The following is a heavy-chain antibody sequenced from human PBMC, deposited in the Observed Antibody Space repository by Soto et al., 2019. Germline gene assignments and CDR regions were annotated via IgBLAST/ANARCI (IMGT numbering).Heavy chain of an antibody. D-gene: IGHD2-15*01. CDR2: ISWNSGSI. V-gene: IGHV3-9*01. CDR1: GFTFDDYA. J-gene: IGHJ6*02. CDR3: EKDHLVAATPRYYYYGMDV. Sequence: EVQLVESGGGLVQPGRSLRLSCAASGFTFDDYAMHWVRQAPGKGLEWVSGISWNSGSIGYADSVKGRFTISRDNAKYSLDLEMSSLIAEDTDLYYGEKDHLVAATPRYYYYGMDVWGQGTTVTVSS.